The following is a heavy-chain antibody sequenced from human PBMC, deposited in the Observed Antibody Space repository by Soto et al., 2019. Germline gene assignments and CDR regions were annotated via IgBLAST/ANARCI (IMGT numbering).Heavy chain of an antibody. J-gene: IGHJ4*02. V-gene: IGHV3-15*01. Sequence: GGSLRLSCAASGFTFSNAWMSWVRQAPGKGLEWVGRIKSKTDGGTTDYAAPVKGRLTISRDDSKNTLYLQMNSLKTEETAVYYCTTWNYDYIWGSQKYYFDYWGQGTLVTVSS. CDR2: IKSKTDGGTT. D-gene: IGHD3-16*01. CDR1: GFTFSNAW. CDR3: TTWNYDYIWGSQKYYFDY.